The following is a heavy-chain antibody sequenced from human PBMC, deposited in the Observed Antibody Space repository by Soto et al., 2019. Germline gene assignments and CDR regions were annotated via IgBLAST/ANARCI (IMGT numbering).Heavy chain of an antibody. V-gene: IGHV4-59*08. CDR2: IYYSGST. Sequence: PSETLSLTCTVSGGSISSYYWSWIRQPPGKGLEWIGYIYYSGSTNYNPSLKSRVTISVDTSKNQFSLKLSSVTAADTAVYYCARRITMVRGVHYYGMDVWGQGTTVTVSS. CDR3: ARRITMVRGVHYYGMDV. J-gene: IGHJ6*02. CDR1: GGSISSYY. D-gene: IGHD3-10*01.